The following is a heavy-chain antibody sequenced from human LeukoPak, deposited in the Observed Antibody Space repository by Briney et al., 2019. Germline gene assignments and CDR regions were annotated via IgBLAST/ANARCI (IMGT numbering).Heavy chain of an antibody. CDR2: ISPSGGNT. V-gene: IGHV3-48*01. Sequence: PGGSLRLSFAGSGFIFAGYTMNWVRQAPGKGLQWLAYISPSGGNTLYADSVKGRFTISRDNVKNVVYLQMNSLTPEDTALYYCASRRSGWPNDAFDIWGQGTMVTVTS. CDR1: GFIFAGYT. CDR3: ASRRSGWPNDAFDI. J-gene: IGHJ3*02. D-gene: IGHD6-19*01.